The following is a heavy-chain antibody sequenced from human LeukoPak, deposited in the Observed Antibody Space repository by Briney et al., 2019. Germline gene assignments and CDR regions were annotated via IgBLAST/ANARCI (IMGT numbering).Heavy chain of an antibody. CDR3: ARDRGYSTFDN. CDR1: GFTFSRFV. D-gene: IGHD4-23*01. CDR2: MKEDGGEI. Sequence: GGSLRLSCAASGFTFSRFVMSWVRQAPGKGLEWVANMKEDGGEINYVDSVKGRFTISRDNAKNSLYLHMNRLRVDDTAVYYCARDRGYSTFDNWGQGTLVTVSS. J-gene: IGHJ5*02. V-gene: IGHV3-7*01.